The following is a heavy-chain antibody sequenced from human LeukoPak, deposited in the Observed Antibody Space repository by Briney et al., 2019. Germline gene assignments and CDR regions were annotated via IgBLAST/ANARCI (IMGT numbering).Heavy chain of an antibody. Sequence: ASVKVSCKASGYTFSSYGIIWVRQASGQGLEWMGWMNPNSGHTGYAQKFQGRVTMTRSTSISTAYMELTSLTSEDSAGYYCARSIVGVRKRNDYWGQGTLVTVSS. D-gene: IGHD1-26*01. CDR1: GYTFSSYG. CDR2: MNPNSGHT. V-gene: IGHV1-8*01. CDR3: ARSIVGVRKRNDY. J-gene: IGHJ4*02.